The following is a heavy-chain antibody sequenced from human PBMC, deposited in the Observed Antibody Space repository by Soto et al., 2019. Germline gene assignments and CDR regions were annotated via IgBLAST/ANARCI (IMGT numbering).Heavy chain of an antibody. D-gene: IGHD1-20*01. V-gene: IGHV3-48*02. CDR1: GFTFSSYS. J-gene: IGHJ4*02. Sequence: LRLSCAASGFTFSSYSMNWVRQAPGKGLEWVSYISSSSSTIYYADSVKGRFTISRGNAKNSLYLQMNSLRDEDTAVYYCASGITGTVALCDYWGQGTLVTVSS. CDR3: ASGITGTVALCDY. CDR2: ISSSSSTI.